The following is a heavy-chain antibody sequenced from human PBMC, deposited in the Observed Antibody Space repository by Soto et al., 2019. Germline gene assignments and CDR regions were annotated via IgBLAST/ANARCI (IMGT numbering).Heavy chain of an antibody. Sequence: GGSLRLSCAASGFTFSSYAMHWVRQAPGKGLEWVAVISYDGSNKYYADSVKGRFTISRDNSKNTLYLQMNSLSAEDTAVYYCAKDAPVGVPLLRDLRDWGGGALVTVA. CDR1: GFTFSSYA. CDR3: AKDAPVGVPLLRDLRD. V-gene: IGHV3-30-3*01. D-gene: IGHD2-15*01. CDR2: ISYDGSNK. J-gene: IGHJ1*01.